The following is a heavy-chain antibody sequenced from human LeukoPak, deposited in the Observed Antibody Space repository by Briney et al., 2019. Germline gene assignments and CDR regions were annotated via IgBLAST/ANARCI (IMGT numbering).Heavy chain of an antibody. D-gene: IGHD4-17*01. CDR2: IYYSGST. Sequence: SETLSLTCTVSGGSISSYYWSWIRQPPGKGLEWIGYIYYSGSTNYNPSLKSRVTISVDTSKNQFSLKLSSVTAADTAVYYCARVRVTNYYYGMDVWGQGTTVTVSS. CDR1: GGSISSYY. CDR3: ARVRVTNYYYGMDV. V-gene: IGHV4-59*01. J-gene: IGHJ6*02.